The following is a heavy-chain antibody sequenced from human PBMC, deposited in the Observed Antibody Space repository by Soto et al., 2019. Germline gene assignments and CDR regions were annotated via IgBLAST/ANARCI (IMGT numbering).Heavy chain of an antibody. J-gene: IGHJ6*02. Sequence: ASVKVSCKASGGTFSSYAISWVRQAPGQGLEWMGGIIPIFGTANYAQKFQGRVTITADESTSTAYMELSSLRSEDTAVYYCARDKLGTIFGVVRFYVWGQGTTVTVSS. CDR3: ARDKLGTIFGVVRFYV. D-gene: IGHD3-3*01. CDR2: IIPIFGTA. V-gene: IGHV1-69*13. CDR1: GGTFSSYA.